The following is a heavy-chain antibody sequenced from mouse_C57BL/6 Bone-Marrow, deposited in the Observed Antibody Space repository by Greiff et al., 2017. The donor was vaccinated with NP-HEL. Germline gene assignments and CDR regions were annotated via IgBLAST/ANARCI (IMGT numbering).Heavy chain of an antibody. CDR3: ARHWFWYFDV. D-gene: IGHD2-2*01. CDR1: GFTFSDYY. Sequence: EVHLVESGGGLVQPGGSLKLSCAASGFTFSDYYMYWVRQTPETRLEWVAYISNGGGSPYYADTVQGRFTISRDNAKYTLYLQMSRLKSEDTAMYFCARHWFWYFDVWGTGTTVTVSS. J-gene: IGHJ1*03. CDR2: ISNGGGSP. V-gene: IGHV5-12*01.